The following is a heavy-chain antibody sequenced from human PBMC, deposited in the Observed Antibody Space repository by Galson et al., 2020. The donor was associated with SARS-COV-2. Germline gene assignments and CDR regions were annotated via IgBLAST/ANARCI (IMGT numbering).Heavy chain of an antibody. CDR2: IYHSGST. V-gene: IGHV4-30-2*01. CDR3: ARVIAAGDWYFDL. J-gene: IGHJ2*01. D-gene: IGHD6-13*01. CDR1: GGSISTGYNS. Sequence: SETLSLTCAVSGGSISTGYNSWSWLRQPPGKGLEWIAYIYHSGSTYYNPSLASQVTISVDRSKNQFSLKLTSVTAADTAVYYCARVIAAGDWYFDLWGRGTLVTVSS.